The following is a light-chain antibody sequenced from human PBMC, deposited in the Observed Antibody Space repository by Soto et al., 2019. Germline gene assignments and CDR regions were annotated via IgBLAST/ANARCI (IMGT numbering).Light chain of an antibody. J-gene: IGKJ1*01. CDR2: DAS. CDR1: QSVSNY. V-gene: IGKV3D-15*01. CDR3: QEYDNWPPWT. Sequence: EIVMTQSPATLSVSPGERATLSCRASQSVSNYLAWYQQKPGQAPRLLIYDASTRATGIPARFSGSGSGTDFTLTISSLEPEDLAVYYCQEYDNWPPWTFGPGTKVDIK.